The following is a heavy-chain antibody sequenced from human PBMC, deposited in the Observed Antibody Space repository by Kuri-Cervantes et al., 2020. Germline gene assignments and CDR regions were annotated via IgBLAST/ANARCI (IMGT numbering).Heavy chain of an antibody. V-gene: IGHV3-30*02. CDR1: EFSVRIYG. J-gene: IGHJ4*02. CDR3: AKDRSSSEFDY. Sequence: GGSLRLSCVASEFSVRIYGMHWVRQAPGKGLQWVAYVRFDGSREHYADSVRGRFAISRDISKNTLYLLMSNLRTDDSAVYFCAKDRSSSEFDYWGRGTLVTVSS. D-gene: IGHD6-6*01. CDR2: VRFDGSRE.